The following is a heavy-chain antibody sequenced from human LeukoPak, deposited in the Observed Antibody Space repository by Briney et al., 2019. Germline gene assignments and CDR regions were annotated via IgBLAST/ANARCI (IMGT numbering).Heavy chain of an antibody. V-gene: IGHV3-23*01. CDR3: ARDSPLKGYNSGWATNSFDF. Sequence: GGSLRLSCAASGFTFSSYAMSWVRQAPGKGLEWVSAISDSGINTYYANSVRGRFTISRDNSKNTLYLQMNSLRAEDTAVYYCARDSPLKGYNSGWATNSFDFWGQGTLVTVSS. J-gene: IGHJ4*02. CDR1: GFTFSSYA. CDR2: ISDSGINT. D-gene: IGHD6-19*01.